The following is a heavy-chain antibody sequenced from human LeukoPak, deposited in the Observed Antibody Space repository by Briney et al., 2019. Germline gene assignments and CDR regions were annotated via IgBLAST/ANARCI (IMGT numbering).Heavy chain of an antibody. CDR1: GGSITSGGYY. Sequence: PSETLSLTCTVSGGSITSGGYYWSWLRHHPGKGLEWIGYISYTENTYYNPSLENRVNISLDTSKNHFSLRLISVTAADTAVYYCARGLPVSAAVGYFDYWGQGSLVTVSS. V-gene: IGHV4-31*03. CDR2: ISYTENT. CDR3: ARGLPVSAAVGYFDY. J-gene: IGHJ4*02. D-gene: IGHD2-15*01.